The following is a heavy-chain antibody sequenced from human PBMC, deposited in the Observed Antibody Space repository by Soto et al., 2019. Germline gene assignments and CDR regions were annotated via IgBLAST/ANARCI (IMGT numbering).Heavy chain of an antibody. CDR2: IYYSGST. V-gene: IGHV4-39*01. Sequence: SETLSLTCTVSGGSISSSSYYWGWIRQPPGKGLEWVGSIYYSGSTYYNPSLKSRVTISVDTSKNQFSLKLSSVTAADTAVYYCARSRWHYYDSSGYYSGTFDYWGQGTLVTVSS. D-gene: IGHD3-22*01. CDR1: GGSISSSSYY. J-gene: IGHJ4*02. CDR3: ARSRWHYYDSSGYYSGTFDY.